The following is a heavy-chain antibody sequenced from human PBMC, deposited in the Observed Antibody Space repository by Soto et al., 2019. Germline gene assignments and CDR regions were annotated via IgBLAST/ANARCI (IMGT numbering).Heavy chain of an antibody. CDR2: INADNGNT. D-gene: IGHD6-19*01. V-gene: IGHV1-3*01. Sequence: QVQLVQSGAEVKKPGSAVNVSCKTSGYTFTSYAINLVRQAPGQRLEWMGWINADNGNTKYSQKLQGRVTITRDTSASSAYMQLSRHRSDEAAIYYCARDVFSSAWPYYMDVWGKGTTVTVSS. CDR1: GYTFTSYA. J-gene: IGHJ6*03. CDR3: ARDVFSSAWPYYMDV.